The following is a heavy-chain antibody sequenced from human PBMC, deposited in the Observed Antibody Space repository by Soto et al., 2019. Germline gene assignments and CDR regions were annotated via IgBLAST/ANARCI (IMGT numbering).Heavy chain of an antibody. Sequence: QVQLQESGPGLVKPSETLSFTCTVSGGSINNYYWSWIRQPPGKGLEWIGYIYYSGSTNYNPSLKSRVTISVDTSKNQFSLKLSSVTAADTAVYYCARRYGSVFDYWGQGTLVTVSS. V-gene: IGHV4-59*01. D-gene: IGHD6-19*01. CDR1: GGSINNYY. J-gene: IGHJ4*02. CDR3: ARRYGSVFDY. CDR2: IYYSGST.